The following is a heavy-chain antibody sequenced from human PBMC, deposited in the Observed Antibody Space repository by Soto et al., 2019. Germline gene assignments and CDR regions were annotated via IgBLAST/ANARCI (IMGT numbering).Heavy chain of an antibody. D-gene: IGHD5-12*01. Sequence: QLQLQESGSGVVKTSETLSLTCTVSGASISYGGFSWSWIRQSPGKGLEWIGYTSHLENTYLHPSFKSRLTMSIDRTRNQFSLKLSSVTAADMAVYYCARGGGYDSFDYWGQGVLVTVSS. CDR3: ARGGGYDSFDY. CDR2: TSHLENT. J-gene: IGHJ4*02. CDR1: GASISYGGFS. V-gene: IGHV4-30-2*06.